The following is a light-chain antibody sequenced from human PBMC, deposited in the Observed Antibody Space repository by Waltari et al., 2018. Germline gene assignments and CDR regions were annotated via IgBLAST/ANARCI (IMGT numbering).Light chain of an antibody. V-gene: IGLV3-1*01. Sequence: SYELTQSLSVSVSPGQTANITCSGDKLGDRYASWYQQKPGQSPVLVIYQNFKRPSGIPERFSGSISGNTATLTISGAQAMDEADYYGQAWDRGSAVFGGGTKLTVL. CDR2: QNF. J-gene: IGLJ2*01. CDR3: QAWDRGSAV. CDR1: KLGDRY.